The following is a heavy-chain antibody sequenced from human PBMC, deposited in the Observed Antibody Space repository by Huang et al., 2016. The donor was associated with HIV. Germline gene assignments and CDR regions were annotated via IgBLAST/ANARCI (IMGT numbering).Heavy chain of an antibody. Sequence: QVHLVQSGAEVKKPGASVKVSCKASGYTFTNYDINWVRQAPGRGLEWMGWMNPKTGNTGFAQSFQGRVTMTRKTSITTAYMELTSLTSEDTAVYYCARSAYGDLDYWGLGTLVSVSS. V-gene: IGHV1-8*02. J-gene: IGHJ4*02. CDR1: GYTFTNYD. CDR3: ARSAYGDLDY. CDR2: MNPKTGNT. D-gene: IGHD4-17*01.